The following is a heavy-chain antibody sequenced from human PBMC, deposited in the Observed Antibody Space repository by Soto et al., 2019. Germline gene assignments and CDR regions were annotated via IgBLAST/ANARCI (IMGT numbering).Heavy chain of an antibody. Sequence: ASVKVSCKASGYTFTGYAIHWVRQAPGQRLEWMGWVNGGNGDTKYSQKFQGRVTISRDTSASTAYMELTSLGSEDTAVYHCARGYCSSTSCQYYFDFWGQGTLVTVSS. CDR3: ARGYCSSTSCQYYFDF. CDR1: GYTFTGYA. D-gene: IGHD2-2*01. V-gene: IGHV1-3*01. J-gene: IGHJ4*02. CDR2: VNGGNGDT.